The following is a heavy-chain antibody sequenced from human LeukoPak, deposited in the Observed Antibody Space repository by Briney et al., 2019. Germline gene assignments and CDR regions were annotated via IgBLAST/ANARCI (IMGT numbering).Heavy chain of an antibody. CDR3: ARNSKKAPPYYYYMDV. CDR1: GASISSGSYY. V-gene: IGHV4-61*02. D-gene: IGHD5-18*01. J-gene: IGHJ6*03. Sequence: SQTLSLTCTVSGASISSGSYYWSWIRQPAGKGLEWIGRIYTSGSTNYNPSLKSRVTISVDTSKNQFSLKLSSVTAADTAVYYCARNSKKAPPYYYYMDVWGKGTTVTVSS. CDR2: IYTSGST.